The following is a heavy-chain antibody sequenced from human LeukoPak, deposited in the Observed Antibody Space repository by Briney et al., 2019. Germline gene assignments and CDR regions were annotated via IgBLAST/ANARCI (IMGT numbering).Heavy chain of an antibody. J-gene: IGHJ4*02. CDR3: ARRSYYDYVWGSYRYTGHFDY. V-gene: IGHV4-34*01. D-gene: IGHD3-16*02. Sequence: SETLSLTCAVYGGSFSGYYWSWIRQPPGKGLEWIGEINHSGSTNYNPSLKSRVTTSVDTSKNQFSLKLSSVTAADTAAYYCARRSYYDYVWGSYRYTGHFDYWGQGTLVTVSS. CDR2: INHSGST. CDR1: GGSFSGYY.